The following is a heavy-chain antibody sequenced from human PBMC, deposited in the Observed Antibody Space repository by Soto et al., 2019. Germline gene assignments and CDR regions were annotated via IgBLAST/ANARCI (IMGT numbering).Heavy chain of an antibody. D-gene: IGHD4-17*01. CDR3: ARDTVTTSDDAFDI. CDR2: VYYSGST. V-gene: IGHV4-59*01. J-gene: IGHJ3*02. Sequence: QVQLQESGPGLVKPSETLSLTCNVSGGSISSYYWTWIRQPPGKRLEWIGYVYYSGSTNYNPSLKSRVTISVDMSKNQFSLKLSSVTAADTAVYYCARDTVTTSDDAFDIWGQGTMVTVSS. CDR1: GGSISSYY.